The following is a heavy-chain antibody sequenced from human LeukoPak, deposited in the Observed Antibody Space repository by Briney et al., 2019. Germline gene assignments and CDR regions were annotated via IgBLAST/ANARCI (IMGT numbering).Heavy chain of an antibody. V-gene: IGHV4-59*01. J-gene: IGHJ4*02. Sequence: SATLSLTCTVSGGSISSYFWSWLRQPPGKGLEWIGYIYYSGSTNYNPSLKSRVTISVDTSKNQFSLKLSSVTAADTAVYYCARATGEYSSSRPLDYWGQGTLVTVSS. CDR2: IYYSGST. D-gene: IGHD6-6*01. CDR1: GGSISSYF. CDR3: ARATGEYSSSRPLDY.